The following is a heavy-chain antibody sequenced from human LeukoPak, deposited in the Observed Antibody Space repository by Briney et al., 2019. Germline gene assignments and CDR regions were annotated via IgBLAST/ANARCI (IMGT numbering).Heavy chain of an antibody. CDR1: GDSISGYY. V-gene: IGHV4-59*01. J-gene: IGHJ5*02. CDR2: IYYSGST. Sequence: SETQSLTCTVSGDSISGYYWNWIRQPPGRGLDWIGYIYYSGSTNYNPSLRSRVTISVDTSKNQFSLKLSSVTAADTAVYYCARGESSGSNWFDPWGQGTLVTVSS. D-gene: IGHD3-22*01. CDR3: ARGESSGSNWFDP.